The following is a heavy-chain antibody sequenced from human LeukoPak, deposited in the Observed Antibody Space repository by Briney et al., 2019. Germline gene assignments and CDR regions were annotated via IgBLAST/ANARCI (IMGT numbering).Heavy chain of an antibody. V-gene: IGHV3-23*01. CDR1: GFTFRNYA. CDR3: ASGSRGIAAAGTYY. D-gene: IGHD6-13*01. J-gene: IGHJ4*02. CDR2: IAGSSGST. Sequence: GGSLRLSCAASGFTFRNYAMNWVRQAPGKGLEWVSSIAGSSGSTYYADSVKGRFTISRDNSKNSLYLQMNSLRAEDTAVYYCASGSRGIAAAGTYYWGQGTLVTVSS.